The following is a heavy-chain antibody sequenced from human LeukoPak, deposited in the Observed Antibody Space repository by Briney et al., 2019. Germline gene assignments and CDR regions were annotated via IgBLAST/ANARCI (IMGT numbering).Heavy chain of an antibody. V-gene: IGHV4-39*01. CDR2: IYYSGST. J-gene: IGHJ6*03. Sequence: SETLSLTCIVSAGSISSSSYYWGWIRHPPWNELEWIGSIYYSGSTYYNPSLKSRVTISVDTSKIQFSLKLSSVTAADTAVYYCARFSYYYYYMDVWGKGTTVTVSS. CDR1: AGSISSSSYY. CDR3: ARFSYYYYYMDV.